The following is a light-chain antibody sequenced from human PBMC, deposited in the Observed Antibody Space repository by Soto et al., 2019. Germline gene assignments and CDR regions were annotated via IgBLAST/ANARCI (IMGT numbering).Light chain of an antibody. V-gene: IGLV2-8*01. CDR2: EVT. Sequence: QSVLTQPPSASGSPGQSVTISCTGTSGDIGGYDYVSWYQQHPGKAPKLMIYEVTKRPLGVPDRFSGSKSGNTDSLTVSGLQDEDEADYYCSSYAGSNKPYVFGTGTTVTVL. CDR3: SSYAGSNKPYV. CDR1: SGDIGGYDY. J-gene: IGLJ1*01.